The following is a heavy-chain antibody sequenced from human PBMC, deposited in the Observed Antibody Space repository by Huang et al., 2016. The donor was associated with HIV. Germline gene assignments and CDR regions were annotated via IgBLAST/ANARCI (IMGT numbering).Heavy chain of an antibody. V-gene: IGHV1-69*01. D-gene: IGHD1-26*01. J-gene: IGHJ3*02. Sequence: QVQLVQSGAEVKKSGSSVKVSCKASGGTFSSFGITWVRQAPGQGLEWMGGIIPILGTTNDAQKCQGRVTITADDFTSTAHMELSRLRSGDTAVYYCAREFEYTSSDYAFDIWGQGTMVTVSS. CDR3: AREFEYTSSDYAFDI. CDR2: IIPILGTT. CDR1: GGTFSSFG.